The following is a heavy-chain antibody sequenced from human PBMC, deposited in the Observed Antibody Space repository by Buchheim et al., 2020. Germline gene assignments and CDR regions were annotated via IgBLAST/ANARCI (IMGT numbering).Heavy chain of an antibody. V-gene: IGHV4-39*01. D-gene: IGHD2-15*01. Sequence: QLQLQESGPGLVKPSETLSLTCTVSGGSISSSRYYWGWIRQPPGKGLEWIGSIYYSGSTYYNPSLKSRVTISVDTSKNQFSLKLSSVTAADTAVYYCARKYCSGGSCFPFDYWGQGTL. CDR3: ARKYCSGGSCFPFDY. J-gene: IGHJ4*02. CDR2: IYYSGST. CDR1: GGSISSSRYY.